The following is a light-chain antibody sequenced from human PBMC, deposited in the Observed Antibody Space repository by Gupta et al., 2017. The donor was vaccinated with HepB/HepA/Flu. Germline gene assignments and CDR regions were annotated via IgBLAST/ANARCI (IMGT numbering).Light chain of an antibody. Sequence: EIVLTQSPGTMSLSPGERATLSCRASQSISSSYIAWYQQKSGQAPRRLIYDAASRATGIPDRFSGSGSGTDFTLTITRLEPEDCAVYYCQQYGSSPRTFGQGTKVEVK. CDR2: DAA. CDR3: QQYGSSPRT. V-gene: IGKV3-20*01. J-gene: IGKJ1*01. CDR1: QSISSSY.